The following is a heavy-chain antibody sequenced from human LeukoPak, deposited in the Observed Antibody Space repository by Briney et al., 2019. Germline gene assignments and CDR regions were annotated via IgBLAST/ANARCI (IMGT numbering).Heavy chain of an antibody. CDR2: ISYGGSNK. Sequence: GGSLRLSCAASGFTFSSYGMHWVRQAPGKGLEWVAVISYGGSNKYYADSVKGRFTISRDNSKNTLCLQMNSLRAEDTAVYYCAKDGSSWYYFDYWGQGTLVTVSS. D-gene: IGHD6-13*01. J-gene: IGHJ4*02. V-gene: IGHV3-30*18. CDR1: GFTFSSYG. CDR3: AKDGSSWYYFDY.